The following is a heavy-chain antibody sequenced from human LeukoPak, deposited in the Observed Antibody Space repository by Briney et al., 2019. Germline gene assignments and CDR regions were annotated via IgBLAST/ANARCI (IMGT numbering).Heavy chain of an antibody. CDR3: ARAPLGSSVDY. CDR1: GDSISSGGYY. V-gene: IGHV4-31*03. D-gene: IGHD3-16*01. J-gene: IGHJ4*02. CDR2: IYYSGST. Sequence: SETLSLTCSVFGDSISSGGYYWRWIRQHPGKGLEWIGYIYYSGSTYYNPSLKSRVTISVDTSKNQFSLKLSSVTAADTAVYYCARAPLGSSVDYWGQGTLVTVSS.